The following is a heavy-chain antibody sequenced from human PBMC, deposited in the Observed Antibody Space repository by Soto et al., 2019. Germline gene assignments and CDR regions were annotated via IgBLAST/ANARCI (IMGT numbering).Heavy chain of an antibody. V-gene: IGHV1-18*04. Sequence: ASVKVSCKASGYTFTSYGISWVRQAPGQGLEWMGWISAYNGNTNYAQKLQGRVTMTTDTSTSTAYMELRSLRSDDTAVYYCARERKYGSGRGYYYYGMDVWGQGNTVTLSS. CDR1: GYTFTSYG. D-gene: IGHD3-10*01. CDR3: ARERKYGSGRGYYYYGMDV. CDR2: ISAYNGNT. J-gene: IGHJ6*02.